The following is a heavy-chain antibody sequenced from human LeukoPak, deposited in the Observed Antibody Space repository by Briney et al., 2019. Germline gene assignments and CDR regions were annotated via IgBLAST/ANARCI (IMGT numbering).Heavy chain of an antibody. V-gene: IGHV4-34*01. J-gene: IGHJ3*02. CDR2: IYHSGST. Sequence: PSETLSLTCAVYGGSFSGYYWSWIRQPPGKGLEWIGEIYHSGSTNYNPSLKSRVTISVDKSKNQFSLKLSSVTAADTAVYYCARGLGNLLRISGAFDIWGQGTMVTVSS. CDR1: GGSFSGYY. D-gene: IGHD2/OR15-2a*01. CDR3: ARGLGNLLRISGAFDI.